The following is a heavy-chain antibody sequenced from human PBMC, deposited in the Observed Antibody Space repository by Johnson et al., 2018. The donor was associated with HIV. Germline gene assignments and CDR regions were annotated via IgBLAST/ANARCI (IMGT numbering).Heavy chain of an antibody. Sequence: VQLVESGGGVVQPGRSLRLSCAASGFTVSSNYMSWVRQAPGKGLEWVSVIFSVGGAYYADSVKGRFIISRDNSKNMLYLHMNSLRPEDTAVYYCAKDIYGYDAFDIWGQGTMVTVSS. CDR3: AKDIYGYDAFDI. CDR1: GFTVSSNY. J-gene: IGHJ3*02. CDR2: IFSVGGA. D-gene: IGHD5-18*01. V-gene: IGHV3-66*02.